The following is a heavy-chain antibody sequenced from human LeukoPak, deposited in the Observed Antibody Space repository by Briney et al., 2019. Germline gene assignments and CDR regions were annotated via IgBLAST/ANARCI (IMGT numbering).Heavy chain of an antibody. CDR3: ARIPVLGDTRDWFDP. V-gene: IGHV5-51*01. CDR1: GYSFTSYW. CDR2: IYPGDSDT. J-gene: IGHJ5*02. Sequence: GESLKISCKGSGYSFTSYWIGWVRQMPGKGLEWMGIIYPGDSDTRYSPSFQGQVTISADKSISTAYLQWSSLKASDTAMYYCARIPVLGDTRDWFDPWGQGTLVTVSS. D-gene: IGHD2-8*02.